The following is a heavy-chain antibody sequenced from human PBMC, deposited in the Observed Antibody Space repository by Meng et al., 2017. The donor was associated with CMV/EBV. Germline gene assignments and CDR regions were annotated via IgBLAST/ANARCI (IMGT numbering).Heavy chain of an antibody. V-gene: IGHV4-34*01. Sequence: SETLSLTCAVYGGSFSGYYWSWIRQPPGKGLEWIGEINHSGSTNYNPSLKSRVTISVDTSKNQFSLKLSSVTAADTAVYYRARANLYYDFCSGKRLYSYGMDVWGQGTTVTVSS. D-gene: IGHD3-3*01. CDR2: INHSGST. CDR3: ARANLYYDFCSGKRLYSYGMDV. CDR1: GGSFSGYY. J-gene: IGHJ6*02.